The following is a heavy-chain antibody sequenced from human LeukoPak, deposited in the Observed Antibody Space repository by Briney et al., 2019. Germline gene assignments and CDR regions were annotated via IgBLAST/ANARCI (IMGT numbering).Heavy chain of an antibody. CDR3: ARLRDDTPY. CDR1: GFTFSSYN. D-gene: IGHD3-22*01. V-gene: IGHV3-48*01. Sequence: GGSLRLSCAASGFTFSSYNLNWVRQAPGKGLEWVSYISSSSNTIYYTDSVKGRFTISRDNAKNSLYLQMSSLRAEDTVIYYCARLRDDTPYWGQGTLVTVSS. CDR2: ISSSSNTI. J-gene: IGHJ4*02.